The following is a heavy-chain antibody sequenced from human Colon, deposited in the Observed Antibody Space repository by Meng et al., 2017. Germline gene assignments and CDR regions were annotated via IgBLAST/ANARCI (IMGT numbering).Heavy chain of an antibody. J-gene: IGHJ4*02. CDR3: ARTGCSSSSCYDY. D-gene: IGHD2-2*01. CDR1: GYTFTNYG. V-gene: IGHV1-18*01. CDR2: ISAYNGNT. Sequence: VPSGVAGKTPGASVKVSCKASGYTFTNYGITWVRQAPGQGLEWMGWISAYNGNTNYAQTLQGRVTMTTDTSTSTAYMELGCLRSDDTAVYYCARTGCSSSSCYDYWGQGTLVTVSS.